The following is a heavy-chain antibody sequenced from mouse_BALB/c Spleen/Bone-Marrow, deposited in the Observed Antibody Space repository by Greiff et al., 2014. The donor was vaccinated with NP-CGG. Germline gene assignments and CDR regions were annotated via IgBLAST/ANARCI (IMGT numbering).Heavy chain of an antibody. CDR3: ARDEKVRIYWYFDV. V-gene: IGHV7-3*02. D-gene: IGHD2-14*01. Sequence: VQLKESGGGLVQPGGSLRLSCATSGFTFTDYYMSWVRQPPGKALEWLVFIRNKANGYTTEYSASVKGRFTISRDNSQSILYLQMNTLRAEDSATYYCARDEKVRIYWYFDVWGAGTTVTVSS. CDR2: IRNKANGYTT. CDR1: GFTFTDYY. J-gene: IGHJ1*01.